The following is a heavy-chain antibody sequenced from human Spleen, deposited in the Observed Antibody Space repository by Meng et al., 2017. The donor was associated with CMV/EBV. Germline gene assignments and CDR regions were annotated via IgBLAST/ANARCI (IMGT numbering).Heavy chain of an antibody. D-gene: IGHD1/OR15-1a*01. CDR1: GFTFSTYA. CDR3: AKIKIAPIEGNNFDY. J-gene: IGHJ4*02. CDR2: ISGSGSST. Sequence: GESLKISCAASGFTFSTYAMTWVRQAPGKGLEWVSAISGSGSSTHYADSVKGRFTISRDNSKNTLYLRMNSLRAEDTAVYYCAKIKIAPIEGNNFDYWARERWSPSPQ. V-gene: IGHV3-23*01.